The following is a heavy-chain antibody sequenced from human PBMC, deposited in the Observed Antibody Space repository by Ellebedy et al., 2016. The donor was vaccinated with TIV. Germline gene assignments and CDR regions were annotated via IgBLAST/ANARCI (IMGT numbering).Heavy chain of an antibody. Sequence: GGSLRLXCAASGFTFSSYAMSWVRQAPGKGLEWVSAISGSGGSTYYADSVKGRFTISRDNSKNTLYLQMNSLRAEDTAVYYCAKGGTLTGYSLRTWFDPWGQGTLVTVSS. CDR1: GFTFSSYA. V-gene: IGHV3-23*01. J-gene: IGHJ5*02. D-gene: IGHD3-9*01. CDR3: AKGGTLTGYSLRTWFDP. CDR2: ISGSGGST.